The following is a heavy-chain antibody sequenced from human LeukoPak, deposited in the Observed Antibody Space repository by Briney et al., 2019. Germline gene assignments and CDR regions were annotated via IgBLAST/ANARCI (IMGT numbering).Heavy chain of an antibody. CDR1: NGSINSNSNY. Sequence: SETLSLTCTLSNGSINSNSNYWGWVRQPPGKGLEWIGSIYTGKTYYNASLKSRISISLETSKNQFSLMLNSVTAADTAMYYCARVSGGGHTDYWGQGTLVTVSS. D-gene: IGHD3-10*01. CDR2: IYTGKT. J-gene: IGHJ4*02. V-gene: IGHV4-39*07. CDR3: ARVSGGGHTDY.